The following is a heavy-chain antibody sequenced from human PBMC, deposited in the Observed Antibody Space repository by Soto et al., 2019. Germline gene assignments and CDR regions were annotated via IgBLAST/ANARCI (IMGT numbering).Heavy chain of an antibody. V-gene: IGHV3-74*03. CDR3: AREMATISLGAFDI. Sequence: QLVESGGDLVQPGGSLRLSCAASGFSFSSYWVHWVRQAPGKGLEWVSRINNDGSITMYADSVRGRFTSLRDNAKNTLYLQMTSLRVEDTAVYYCAREMATISLGAFDIWGQGKMVTVSS. J-gene: IGHJ3*02. CDR1: GFSFSSYW. D-gene: IGHD5-12*01. CDR2: INNDGSIT.